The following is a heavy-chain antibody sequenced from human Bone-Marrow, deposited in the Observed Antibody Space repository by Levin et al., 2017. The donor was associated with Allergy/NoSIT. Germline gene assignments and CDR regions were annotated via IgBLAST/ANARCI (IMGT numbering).Heavy chain of an antibody. V-gene: IGHV3-9*01. Sequence: RPGGSLRLSCAASGFTFDDYGMHWIRQVPGKGLEWVSAISWNSGKIDYADSVKGRFNISRDNTKNSLFLQMNSLRPEDTAVYYCARDIGASGWRYFAYWGQGTLVSVSS. J-gene: IGHJ4*02. CDR1: GFTFDDYG. CDR2: ISWNSGKI. CDR3: ARDIGASGWRYFAY. D-gene: IGHD6-19*01.